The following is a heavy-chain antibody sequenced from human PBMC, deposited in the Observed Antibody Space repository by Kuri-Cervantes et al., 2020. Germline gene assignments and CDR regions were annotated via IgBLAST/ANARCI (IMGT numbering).Heavy chain of an antibody. CDR1: GYTFTSYG. V-gene: IGHV1-18*01. CDR2: ISAYNGNT. Sequence: ASVKVSCKASGYTFTSYGISWVRQAPGQGLEWMGWISAYNGNTNYAQKFQGRATMTRDTSINTAYMELSSLRSDDTAVYYCAREVRVGGKYFDYWGQGALVTVSS. D-gene: IGHD3-16*01. J-gene: IGHJ4*02. CDR3: AREVRVGGKYFDY.